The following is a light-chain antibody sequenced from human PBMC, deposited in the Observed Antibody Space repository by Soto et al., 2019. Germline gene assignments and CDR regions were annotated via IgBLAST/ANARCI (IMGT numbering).Light chain of an antibody. CDR3: QQDSSWPLT. V-gene: IGKV3-15*01. J-gene: IGKJ4*01. CDR1: QDIRSS. CDR2: GAS. Sequence: IVMTPSQATLSVSPVEIFTIYCMASQDIRSSLAWYQQKPGQAPRLLIYGASIRATGVPATFSGSGSGTEGTLSISSLQSEHLGVDYCQQDSSWPLTVGGGTTVDIK.